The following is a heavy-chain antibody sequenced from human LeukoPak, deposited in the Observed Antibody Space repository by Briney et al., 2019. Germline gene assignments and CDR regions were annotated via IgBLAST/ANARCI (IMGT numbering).Heavy chain of an antibody. Sequence: GGSLRLSCAASGFTFSSYAMSWVRQAPGKGLEWVSAITGSGFSTYCADSVKGRFTISRDNSKNTLYLQMNSLRAEDTAVYYCAECAYSSGWYFDLWGRGTLVTVSS. D-gene: IGHD6-19*01. CDR1: GFTFSSYA. J-gene: IGHJ2*01. CDR3: AECAYSSGWYFDL. CDR2: ITGSGFST. V-gene: IGHV3-23*01.